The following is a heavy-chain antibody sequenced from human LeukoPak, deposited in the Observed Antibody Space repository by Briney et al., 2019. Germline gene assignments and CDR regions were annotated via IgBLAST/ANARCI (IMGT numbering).Heavy chain of an antibody. CDR1: GFTFSSYS. J-gene: IGHJ4*02. CDR2: ISSSSSYI. CDR3: ARVRYGSGSRIPDY. V-gene: IGHV3-21*01. D-gene: IGHD3-10*01. Sequence: GGSLRLSCAASGFTFSSYSMNWVRQAPGKGLEWVSSISSSSSYIYYTDSVKGRFTISRDNAKNSLYLQMNGLRAEDTAVYYCARVRYGSGSRIPDYWGQGTLVTVSS.